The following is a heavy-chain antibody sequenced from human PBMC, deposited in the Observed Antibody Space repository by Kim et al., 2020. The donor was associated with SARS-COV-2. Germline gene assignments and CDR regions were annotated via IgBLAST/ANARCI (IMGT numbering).Heavy chain of an antibody. J-gene: IGHJ4*02. D-gene: IGHD6-19*01. V-gene: IGHV3-23*01. CDR3: AKDHPSNGWPAFDS. CDR1: GFTFTSRA. Sequence: GGSRRLSCVASGFTFTSRAMSWVRQSPVKGLEWVTSINNGGNPYYANSVKGRFTISRDITKDTLYLQMNSLRADDTALYYCAKDHPSNGWPAFDSWGQGT. CDR2: INNGGNP.